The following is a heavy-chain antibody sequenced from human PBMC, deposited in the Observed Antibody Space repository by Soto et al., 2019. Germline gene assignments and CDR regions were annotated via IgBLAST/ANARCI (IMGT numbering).Heavy chain of an antibody. V-gene: IGHV3-15*07. J-gene: IGHJ3*02. CDR1: GFTFSNAW. CDR3: RMEWLLDDAFDI. D-gene: IGHD3-3*01. Sequence: GGSLRLSCAASGFTFSNAWMNWVRQAPGKGLEWVGRIKSKTDGGTTDYAAPVKGRFTISRDDSKNTLYLQMNSLKTEDTAVYYCRMEWLLDDAFDIWGQGTMVTVSS. CDR2: IKSKTDGGTT.